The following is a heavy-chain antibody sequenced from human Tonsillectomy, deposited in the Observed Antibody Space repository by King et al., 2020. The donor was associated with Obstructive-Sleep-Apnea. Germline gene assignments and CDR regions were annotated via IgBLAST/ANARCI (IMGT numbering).Heavy chain of an antibody. Sequence: VQLVESGGGVVQPGRSLRLSCAASGFTFSSYAMHWVRQAPGKGLEWVAVISYVGSNKYYADSVKGRFTISRDNSKNTLYLQMNSLRAEDTAVYYCARAVTGTTEYFDYWGQGTLVTVSS. CDR3: ARAVTGTTEYFDY. CDR2: ISYVGSNK. D-gene: IGHD1-7*01. J-gene: IGHJ4*02. CDR1: GFTFSSYA. V-gene: IGHV3-30*04.